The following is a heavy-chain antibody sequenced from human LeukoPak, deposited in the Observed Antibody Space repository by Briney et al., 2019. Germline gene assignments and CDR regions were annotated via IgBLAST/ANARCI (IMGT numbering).Heavy chain of an antibody. Sequence: GGSLRLSCAASGFTVSSKYMSWVRQAPGKGLEWVSVVYSGGSTNYADSVKGRFTISRDNSKNTLYLQMNSQRAEDTAVYYCARFLDSSATPFDYWGQGTLVTVSS. CDR3: ARFLDSSATPFDY. CDR2: VYSGGST. J-gene: IGHJ4*02. V-gene: IGHV3-53*01. CDR1: GFTVSSKY. D-gene: IGHD3-22*01.